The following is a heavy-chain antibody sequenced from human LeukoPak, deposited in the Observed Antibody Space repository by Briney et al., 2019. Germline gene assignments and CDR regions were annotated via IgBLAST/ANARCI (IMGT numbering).Heavy chain of an antibody. D-gene: IGHD1-26*01. CDR3: ARLIGPDRVEGSPRAYYFDY. Sequence: SETLSLTCTVSGGSISSSSYYWGWIRQPPGKGLEWIGSGYYSGSTYYNTSLKSRVTISVDTSKNQFSLKLSSVTAADTAVYYCARLIGPDRVEGSPRAYYFDYWGQGTLVTVSS. CDR1: GGSISSSSYY. J-gene: IGHJ4*02. V-gene: IGHV4-39*07. CDR2: GYYSGST.